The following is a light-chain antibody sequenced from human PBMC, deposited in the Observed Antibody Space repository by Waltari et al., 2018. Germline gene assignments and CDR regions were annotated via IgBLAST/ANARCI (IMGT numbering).Light chain of an antibody. J-gene: IGKJ1*01. CDR3: QQYYSSPWT. CDR1: QSISTW. Sequence: DIQMTQSPSTLSASVGDRVTITCRARQSISTWFAWYQQKPGKAPKLLIYKASDLESGVPSRFGGSGSGTEFTLTISSLQPDDFATYHCQQYYSSPWTFGRGTKVEI. V-gene: IGKV1-5*03. CDR2: KAS.